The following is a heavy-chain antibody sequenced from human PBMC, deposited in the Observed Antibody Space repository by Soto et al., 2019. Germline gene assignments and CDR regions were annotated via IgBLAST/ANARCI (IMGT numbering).Heavy chain of an antibody. Sequence: PSETLSLTCTVSGGSISSYYWSWIRQPPGKGLEWIGYIYYSGSTNYNPSLKSRVTISVDTSKNQFSLKLSSVTAADTAVYYCARVQRGYCISTSCYNYYYGMDVWGQGTTVIVSS. V-gene: IGHV4-59*01. CDR3: ARVQRGYCISTSCYNYYYGMDV. CDR1: GGSISSYY. J-gene: IGHJ6*02. D-gene: IGHD2-2*02. CDR2: IYYSGST.